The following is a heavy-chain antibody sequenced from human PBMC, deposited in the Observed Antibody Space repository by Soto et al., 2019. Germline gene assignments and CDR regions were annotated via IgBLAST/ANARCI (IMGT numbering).Heavy chain of an antibody. D-gene: IGHD3-9*01. Sequence: PVGSLRLSCAASGFTFSSYAMHWVRQAPGKGLEWVAVISYEGSNKYYEASVKGRFTISRANSKNTLYLQMNSLRAEDTAVYYCARDRYDILPGFPDAFDIWGQGTMVTVSS. V-gene: IGHV3-30-3*01. CDR1: GFTFSSYA. CDR2: ISYEGSNK. J-gene: IGHJ3*02. CDR3: ARDRYDILPGFPDAFDI.